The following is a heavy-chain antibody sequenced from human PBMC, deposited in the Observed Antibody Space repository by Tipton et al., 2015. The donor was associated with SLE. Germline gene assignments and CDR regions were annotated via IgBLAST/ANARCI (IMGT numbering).Heavy chain of an antibody. CDR3: AKDGVRYCSSTSCPYGMDV. Sequence: SGFTFSSYGMHWVRQAPGKGLEWVAFIRYDGSNKYYADSVKGRFTISRDNSKNTLYLQMNSLRAEDTAVYYCAKDGVRYCSSTSCPYGMDVWGQGTTVTVSS. V-gene: IGHV3-30*02. CDR2: IRYDGSNK. D-gene: IGHD2-2*01. J-gene: IGHJ6*02. CDR1: GFTFSSYG.